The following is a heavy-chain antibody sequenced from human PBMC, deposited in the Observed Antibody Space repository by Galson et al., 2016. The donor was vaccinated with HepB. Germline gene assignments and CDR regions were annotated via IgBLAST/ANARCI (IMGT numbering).Heavy chain of an antibody. CDR3: ASLSRGSSGDYPADH. CDR2: THHRGGT. V-gene: IGHV4-4*01. J-gene: IGHJ4*02. D-gene: IGHD7-27*01. Sequence: VRQPPGRGLEWIGETHHRGGTRYNPSLESRVTISIDESKNQFSLELESVTAADTAIYFCASLSRGSSGDYPADHWGQGTLVAVSS.